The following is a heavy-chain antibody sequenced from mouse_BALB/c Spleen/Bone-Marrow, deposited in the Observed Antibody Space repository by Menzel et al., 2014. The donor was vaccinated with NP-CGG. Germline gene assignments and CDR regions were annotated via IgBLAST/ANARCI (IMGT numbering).Heavy chain of an antibody. Sequence: EVKLMESGPELVKPGASVKISCKASGYSFSDYYMHWVKLSHVRDLEWIGRINPYSGATSYKQNFKDKASLTVDKSSSTAYMELHSLTSEDSAVYYCARGSYYGSRSFAYWGQGTLVTVSA. V-gene: IGHV1-26*01. CDR2: INPYSGAT. CDR3: ARGSYYGSRSFAY. CDR1: GYSFSDYY. D-gene: IGHD1-1*01. J-gene: IGHJ3*01.